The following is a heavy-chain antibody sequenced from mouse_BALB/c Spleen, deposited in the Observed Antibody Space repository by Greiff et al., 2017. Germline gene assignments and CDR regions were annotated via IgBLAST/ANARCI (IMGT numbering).Heavy chain of an antibody. CDR1: GYTFTSYV. Sequence: EVQLQQSGPELVKPGASVKMSCKASGYTFTSYVMHWVKQKPGQGLEWIGYINPYNDGTKYNEKFKGKATLTSDKSSSTAYMELSSLTSEDSAVYYCARSNYDYDPWFAYWGQGTLVTVSA. D-gene: IGHD2-4*01. V-gene: IGHV1-14*01. CDR2: INPYNDGT. J-gene: IGHJ3*01. CDR3: ARSNYDYDPWFAY.